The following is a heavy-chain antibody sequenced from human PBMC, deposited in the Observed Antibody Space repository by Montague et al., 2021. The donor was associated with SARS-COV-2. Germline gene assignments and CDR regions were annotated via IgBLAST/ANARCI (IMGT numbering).Heavy chain of an antibody. CDR1: GGSIRNFY. CDR3: ARAGMVGAPNLFLDA. V-gene: IGHV4-4*07. Sequence: SETLSLTCSVSGGSIRNFYWTWIRQPAGKGLEWIGRIYRSGSTNYNPSLKSRASMSVDTSKMQISLNLRSVTAADTAVYYCARAGMVGAPNLFLDARGPGIMVTVSS. D-gene: IGHD1-26*01. J-gene: IGHJ1*01. CDR2: IYRSGST.